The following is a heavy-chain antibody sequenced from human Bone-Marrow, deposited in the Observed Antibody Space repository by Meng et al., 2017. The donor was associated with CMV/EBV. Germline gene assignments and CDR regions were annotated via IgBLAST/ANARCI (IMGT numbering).Heavy chain of an antibody. J-gene: IGHJ4*02. CDR3: ARDSGDLAI. Sequence: SETLSLTCTVSGGSISSGGYYWSWIRQHPGKGLEWIGYIYYSGSTYYNPSLKSRVTISVDTSMNQFSLNLNSVTAADTAVYYCARDSGDLAIWGQGTLVTISS. CDR1: GGSISSGGYY. CDR2: IYYSGST. D-gene: IGHD7-27*01. V-gene: IGHV4-31*03.